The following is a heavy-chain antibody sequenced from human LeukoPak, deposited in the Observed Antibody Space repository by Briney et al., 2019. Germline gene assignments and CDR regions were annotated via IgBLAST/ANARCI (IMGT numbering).Heavy chain of an antibody. Sequence: SETLSLTCTVSGGSISSYYWSWIRQPPGKGLEWIGYIYYSGSTNYNPSLKSRVTISVDTSKNQFSLQLSSVTAADTAVYYGARRGIGVAAAGLFDYWGRETLVTVSS. CDR1: GGSISSYY. J-gene: IGHJ4*02. CDR3: ARRGIGVAAAGLFDY. V-gene: IGHV4-59*08. CDR2: IYYSGST. D-gene: IGHD6-13*01.